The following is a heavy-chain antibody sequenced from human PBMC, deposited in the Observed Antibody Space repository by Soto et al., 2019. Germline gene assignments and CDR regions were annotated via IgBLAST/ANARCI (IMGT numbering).Heavy chain of an antibody. Sequence: ASVKVSCKASGYTFTSYGISWVRQAPGQGLEWMGWISAYNGNTNYAQKLQGRVTMTTDTSTSTAYMELRSLRSDDTAVYYCARDQMSSGWSQAPTDAFYIWGQGTMVTVSS. D-gene: IGHD6-19*01. V-gene: IGHV1-18*01. CDR2: ISAYNGNT. J-gene: IGHJ3*02. CDR3: ARDQMSSGWSQAPTDAFYI. CDR1: GYTFTSYG.